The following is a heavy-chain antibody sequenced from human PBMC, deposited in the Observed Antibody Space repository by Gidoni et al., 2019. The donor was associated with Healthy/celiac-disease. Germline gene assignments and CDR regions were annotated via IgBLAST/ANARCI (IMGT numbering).Heavy chain of an antibody. CDR2: INAGNGNT. D-gene: IGHD6-19*01. V-gene: IGHV1-3*01. CDR3: ARGGKPYSSGGYQFDY. Sequence: QVQLVQSGAEVKKPGASVKVSCKASGYTFTSYAMHWVRQAPGQRLEWMGWINAGNGNTKYSQKFQGRVTITRDTSASTAYMELSSLRSEDTAVYYCARGGKPYSSGGYQFDYWGQGTLVTVSS. J-gene: IGHJ4*02. CDR1: GYTFTSYA.